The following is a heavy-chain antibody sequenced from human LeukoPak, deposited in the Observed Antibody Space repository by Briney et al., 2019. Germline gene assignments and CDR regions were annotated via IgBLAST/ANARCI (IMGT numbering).Heavy chain of an antibody. CDR1: GGSISSYY. V-gene: IGHV4-59*12. Sequence: SETLSLTCTVSGGSISSYYWSWIRQPAGKGLEWIGYIYYSGSTNYNPSLKSRVTISVDTSKNQFSLKLSSVTAADTAVYYCARRNRDYVWGSYRQRPWFDPWGQGTLVTVSS. J-gene: IGHJ5*02. D-gene: IGHD3-16*02. CDR2: IYYSGST. CDR3: ARRNRDYVWGSYRQRPWFDP.